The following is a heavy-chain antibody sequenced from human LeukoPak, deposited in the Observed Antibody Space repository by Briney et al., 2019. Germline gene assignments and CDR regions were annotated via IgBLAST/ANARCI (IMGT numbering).Heavy chain of an antibody. D-gene: IGHD1-14*01. J-gene: IGHJ4*02. CDR1: GFTVGYNY. CDR2: IYNSGST. V-gene: IGHV3-66*04. Sequence: GGSLRLSCAASGFTVGYNYMAWVRQAPGKGLEWVAAIYNSGSTYYADSVKGRFTISRDNSKNTMYLQMNSLKGEDTAVYYCARRSNPPGRIDHWGQGTLVTVSS. CDR3: ARRSNPPGRIDH.